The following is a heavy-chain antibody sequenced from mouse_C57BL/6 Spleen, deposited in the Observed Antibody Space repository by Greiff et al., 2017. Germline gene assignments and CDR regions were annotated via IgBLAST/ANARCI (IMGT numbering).Heavy chain of an antibody. CDR1: GYTFTDYE. J-gene: IGHJ2*01. V-gene: IGHV1-15*01. CDR3: TRRDGNYPS. CDR2: IDPETGGT. Sequence: VKLQESGAELVRPGASVTLSCKASGYTFTDYEMHWVKQTPVHGLEWIGAIDPETGGTAYNQKFKGKAILTADKSSSTAYMELRSLTSEDSAVYYCTRRDGNYPSWGQGTTLTVSS. D-gene: IGHD2-1*01.